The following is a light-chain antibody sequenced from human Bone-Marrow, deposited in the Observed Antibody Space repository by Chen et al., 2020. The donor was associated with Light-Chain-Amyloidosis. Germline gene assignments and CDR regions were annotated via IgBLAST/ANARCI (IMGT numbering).Light chain of an antibody. CDR3: QVWDRSSDRPV. J-gene: IGLJ3*02. Sequence: YVLTQPSSVSVAPGQTATIACGGNNVGSTSVHWYQQTPGQAPLLVVYDDSDRPSGIPERLSGSNSGNTATLTISRVEAGDEADYYCQVWDRSSDRPVVGGGTKLTVL. CDR2: DDS. V-gene: IGLV3-21*02. CDR1: NVGSTS.